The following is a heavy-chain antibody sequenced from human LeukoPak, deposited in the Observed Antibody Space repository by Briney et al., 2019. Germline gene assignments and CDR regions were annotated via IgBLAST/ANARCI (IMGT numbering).Heavy chain of an antibody. D-gene: IGHD6-6*01. CDR2: INPNSGGT. J-gene: IGHJ4*02. Sequence: ASVKVFCKASGYTFTDYYMHWVRQAPGQGLEWMGRINPNSGGTNYAQKFQGRVTMTRDTSISTAYMELSGLRSDDTAVYYCATDGVAAHKQDYWGQGSLVSVSS. CDR1: GYTFTDYY. V-gene: IGHV1-2*06. CDR3: ATDGVAAHKQDY.